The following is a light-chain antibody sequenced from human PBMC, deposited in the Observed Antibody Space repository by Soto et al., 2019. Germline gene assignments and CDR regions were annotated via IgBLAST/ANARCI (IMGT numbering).Light chain of an antibody. J-gene: IGLJ1*01. V-gene: IGLV1-51*01. Sequence: QSVLTQPPSVSAAPGQKVTISCSGSSSNIGNNYVSWYQQLPGTAPKLLIYDNNKRPSGIPDRFSDSKSGTSATLGITGLQTGDEADYYCGTWDSSLSAYVFGTGTQ. CDR1: SSNIGNNY. CDR3: GTWDSSLSAYV. CDR2: DNN.